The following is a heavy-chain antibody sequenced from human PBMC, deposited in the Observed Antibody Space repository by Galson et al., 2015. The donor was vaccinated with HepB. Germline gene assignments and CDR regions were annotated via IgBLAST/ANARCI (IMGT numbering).Heavy chain of an antibody. CDR1: GDSVSGNSAA. CDR2: TYYRSKWYN. J-gene: IGHJ5*02. D-gene: IGHD5-12*01. Sequence: CAISGDSVSGNSAAWNWIRQSPSRGLEWLGRTYYRSKWYNDYAVSVKSRITINPDTSKNQFSLQLNSVTPDDTAVYYCARRAYSGYDLGWFDPWGQGTLVTVSS. V-gene: IGHV6-1*01. CDR3: ARRAYSGYDLGWFDP.